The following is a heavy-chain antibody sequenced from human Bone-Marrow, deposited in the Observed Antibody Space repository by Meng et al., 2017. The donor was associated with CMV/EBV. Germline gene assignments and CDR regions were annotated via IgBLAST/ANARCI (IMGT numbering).Heavy chain of an antibody. Sequence: TFPGYYMHWVRQAPGQGLEWMGWINPNSGGTNYAQKFQGRVTMTRDTSISTAYMELSSVTAADTAVYYCARVPPRRATVLYNWFDPWGQGTLVTVSS. CDR1: TFPGYY. D-gene: IGHD4-11*01. CDR3: ARVPPRRATVLYNWFDP. CDR2: INPNSGGT. V-gene: IGHV1-2*02. J-gene: IGHJ5*02.